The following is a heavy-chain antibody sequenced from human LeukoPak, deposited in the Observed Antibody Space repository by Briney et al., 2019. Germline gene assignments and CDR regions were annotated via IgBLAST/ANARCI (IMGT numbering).Heavy chain of an antibody. Sequence: SETLSLTCTVSGGSISSSGYYWGWIRQPPGKGLEWIGSIYYSGSTYYNPSLKSRVTISVDTSKNQFSLKLSSVTAADTAVYYCARPYDSSGYWDYWGQGTLVTVSS. J-gene: IGHJ4*02. CDR2: IYYSGST. CDR1: GGSISSSGYY. D-gene: IGHD3-22*01. V-gene: IGHV4-39*01. CDR3: ARPYDSSGYWDY.